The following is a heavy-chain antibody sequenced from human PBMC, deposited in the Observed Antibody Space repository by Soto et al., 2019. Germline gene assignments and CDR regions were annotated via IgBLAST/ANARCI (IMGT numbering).Heavy chain of an antibody. J-gene: IGHJ4*02. D-gene: IGHD6-6*01. CDR1: GITFTTYG. CDR2: VSYDGSHK. V-gene: IGHV3-30*18. CDR3: AKEMYPRTVLDSSSPWGDY. Sequence: QVQLVQSGGGVIQPGKSLRLSCAASGITFTTYGMHWVRQTPGKGLEWVAVVSYDGSHKYYADSVKGRFTISRDDSKNTLYLQMYSLRVEDTAVYYCAKEMYPRTVLDSSSPWGDYWGQRTLVTVSS.